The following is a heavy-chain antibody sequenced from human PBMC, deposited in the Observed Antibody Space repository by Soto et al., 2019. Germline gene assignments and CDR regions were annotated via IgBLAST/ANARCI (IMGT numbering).Heavy chain of an antibody. D-gene: IGHD1-26*01. V-gene: IGHV3-33*01. CDR3: ARDQGGSYTFYFDY. Sequence: ESGGGVVQPGRSLRLSCAASGFTFSSYGMHWVRQAPGKGLEWVAVIWYDGSNKYYADSVKGRFTISRDNSKNTLYLQMNSLRAEDTAVYYCARDQGGSYTFYFDYWGQGTLVTVSS. J-gene: IGHJ4*02. CDR2: IWYDGSNK. CDR1: GFTFSSYG.